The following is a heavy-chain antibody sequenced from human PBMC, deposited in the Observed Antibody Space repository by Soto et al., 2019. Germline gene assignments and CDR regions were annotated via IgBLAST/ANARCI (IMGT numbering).Heavy chain of an antibody. V-gene: IGHV1-3*01. J-gene: IGHJ5*02. CDR1: GYTFNSHA. Sequence: ASVKVSCKASGYTFNSHAIHWVRQAHGQRPEWLGWINAGNGNTYYSEKFEGRVTFTRDTAATTVNMELTSLTSEDTAIYYCGRDQSGIGYYVDWFDPWGQGTLVTVSS. CDR3: GRDQSGIGYYVDWFDP. CDR2: INAGNGNT. D-gene: IGHD3-10*02.